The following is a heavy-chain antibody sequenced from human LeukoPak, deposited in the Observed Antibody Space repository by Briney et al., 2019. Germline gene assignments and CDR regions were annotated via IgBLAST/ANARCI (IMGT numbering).Heavy chain of an antibody. CDR3: ARVVRGWYWDFDAFDI. V-gene: IGHV4-59*01. J-gene: IGHJ3*02. Sequence: PSETLSLTCTVSGGSISSYYWSWIRQPPGKGLEWIGYIYYSGSTNYNPSLKSRDTISVDTSKNQFSLKLSSVTAADTAVYYCARVVRGWYWDFDAFDIWGQGTMVTVSS. CDR2: IYYSGST. CDR1: GGSISSYY. D-gene: IGHD6-19*01.